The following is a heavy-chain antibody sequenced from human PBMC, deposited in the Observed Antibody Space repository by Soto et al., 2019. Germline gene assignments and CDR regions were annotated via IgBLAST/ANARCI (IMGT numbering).Heavy chain of an antibody. CDR3: ARGSSITMIVDY. V-gene: IGHV3-23*01. CDR2: ISYNGSNK. Sequence: GGSLRLSCAASEFTFSNYAMSWVRQAPGKGLEWVAVISYNGSNKYYADSVKGRFTISRDNSKNTLYLQMNSLRAEDTAVYYCARGSSITMIVDYWGQGTLVTVSS. CDR1: EFTFSNYA. J-gene: IGHJ4*02. D-gene: IGHD3-22*01.